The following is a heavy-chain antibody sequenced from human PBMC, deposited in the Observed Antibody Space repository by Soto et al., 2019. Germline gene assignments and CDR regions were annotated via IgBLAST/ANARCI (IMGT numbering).Heavy chain of an antibody. J-gene: IGHJ4*02. CDR1: GFTFSRYA. Sequence: LRLSCAASGFTFSRYAIHWVRQAPGKGLEWVAVISRDGSNKYYVDSVKGRFTISRDNSKNTLYLQMNSLRDEDTAVYYCARSRNSAVADSFDFWGQGTLVTVSS. CDR2: ISRDGSNK. V-gene: IGHV3-30*04. CDR3: ARSRNSAVADSFDF. D-gene: IGHD3-10*01.